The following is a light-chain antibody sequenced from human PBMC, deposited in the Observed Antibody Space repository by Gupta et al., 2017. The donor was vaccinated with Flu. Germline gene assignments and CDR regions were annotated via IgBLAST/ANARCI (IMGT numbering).Light chain of an antibody. CDR1: QSVLYASTKKDY. CDR3: QQDYDVPFT. J-gene: IGKJ4*01. V-gene: IGKV4-1*01. Sequence: SLGERAPITCKSSQSVLYASTKKDYLSWYQQKPGQPPKLLISWATTRESGVPDRFSASGSGTDFTLTIASLQAEDVAVYYCQQDYDVPFTFGGGTKVEIK. CDR2: WAT.